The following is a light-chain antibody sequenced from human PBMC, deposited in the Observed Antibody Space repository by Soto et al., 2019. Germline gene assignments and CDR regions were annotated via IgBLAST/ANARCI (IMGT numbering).Light chain of an antibody. V-gene: IGKV3D-15*01. J-gene: IGKJ1*01. CDR3: QHYNNWPPWT. CDR1: QSVRSN. Sequence: EIVMTQSPATLSVSPGERATLSCRASQSVRSNLAWYQQKPGQAPRLLIYDASTRVTGIPARFSGSGSGTEFTLTISSLQSEDFAVYYCQHYNNWPPWTFGQGTKVEIK. CDR2: DAS.